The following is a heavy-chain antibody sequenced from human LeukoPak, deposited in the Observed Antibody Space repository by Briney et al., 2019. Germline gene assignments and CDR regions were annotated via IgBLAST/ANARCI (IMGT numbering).Heavy chain of an antibody. V-gene: IGHV4-4*02. CDR3: ARVVVFSNVVGAAIFDY. CDR2: IYHSGST. Sequence: SGTLSLTCAVSGGSISSSNWWSWVRQPPGKGLEWIGEIYHSGSTNYNPSLKSRVTISVDKSKNQFSLKLSSVTAADTAVYYCARVVVFSNVVGAAIFDYWGQGTLVTVSS. CDR1: GGSISSSNW. D-gene: IGHD1-26*01. J-gene: IGHJ4*02.